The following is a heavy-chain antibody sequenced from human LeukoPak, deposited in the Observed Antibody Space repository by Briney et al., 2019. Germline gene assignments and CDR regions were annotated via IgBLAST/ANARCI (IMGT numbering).Heavy chain of an antibody. CDR2: INHSGST. Sequence: ASETLSLTCAVYGGSFSGYYWSWIRQPPGKGLEWIGEINHSGSTNYNPSLKSRVTISVDTPKNQFSLKLSSVTAADTAVYYCARGGYYYDSSGYYYPGTFDYWGQGTLVTVSS. D-gene: IGHD3-22*01. CDR1: GGSFSGYY. V-gene: IGHV4-34*01. J-gene: IGHJ4*02. CDR3: ARGGYYYDSSGYYYPGTFDY.